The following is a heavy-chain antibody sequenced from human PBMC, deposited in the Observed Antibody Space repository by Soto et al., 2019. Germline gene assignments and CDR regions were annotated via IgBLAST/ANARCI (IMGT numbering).Heavy chain of an antibody. V-gene: IGHV3-23*01. Sequence: GGSLRLSCEVSGLTFSNFAMSWVRQAPGKGLEWASAIGGSSGTTFYADSVKGRFTISEDYAKNMLYLQMNSLRAEDTAVYYCAKFKGFNWNYVFDYWGQGVPVTVSS. J-gene: IGHJ4*02. CDR1: GLTFSNFA. CDR2: IGGSSGTT. D-gene: IGHD1-7*01. CDR3: AKFKGFNWNYVFDY.